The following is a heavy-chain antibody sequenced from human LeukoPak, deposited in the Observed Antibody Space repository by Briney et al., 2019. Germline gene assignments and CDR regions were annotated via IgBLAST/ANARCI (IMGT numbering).Heavy chain of an antibody. CDR3: ARVLTRGDWFDP. CDR2: INAGNGNT. V-gene: IGHV1-3*01. CDR1: GYILSRYA. D-gene: IGHD3-10*01. J-gene: IGHJ5*02. Sequence: ASVKVSCKASGYILSRYAMNWVRQAPGQRLEWMGWINAGNGNTKYSQKFQGRVTITRDTSASTAYMELSSLRSEDTAVYYCARVLTRGDWFDPWGQGTLVTVSS.